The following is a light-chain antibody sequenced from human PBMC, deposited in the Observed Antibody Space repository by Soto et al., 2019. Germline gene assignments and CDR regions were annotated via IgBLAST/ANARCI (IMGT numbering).Light chain of an antibody. V-gene: IGKV1D-12*01. CDR3: LQASKFPLT. CDR2: TTS. J-gene: IGKJ4*01. Sequence: QMTQSPSSMSASVGDRVTITCRASQNINRWLAWYQQKPGEAPKLLIYTTSTLQSGVPSRFSGSGSGTDFTLTISNLQPEDFATYYCLQASKFPLTFGGGTRVEIK. CDR1: QNINRW.